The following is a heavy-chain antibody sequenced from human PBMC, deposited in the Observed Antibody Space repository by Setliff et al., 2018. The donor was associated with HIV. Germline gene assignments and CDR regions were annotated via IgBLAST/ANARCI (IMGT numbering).Heavy chain of an antibody. V-gene: IGHV4-59*11. CDR1: GGSISSHC. Sequence: SETLSLTCTVSGGSISSHCWSWIRQPPGKGLEWIGSIYYSGSTNYNPSLKSRVTISVDTSKNQFSLKLSSVTAADTAVYYCARVAGTDAFDIWGQGTMVTVSS. J-gene: IGHJ3*02. D-gene: IGHD2-15*01. CDR2: IYYSGST. CDR3: ARVAGTDAFDI.